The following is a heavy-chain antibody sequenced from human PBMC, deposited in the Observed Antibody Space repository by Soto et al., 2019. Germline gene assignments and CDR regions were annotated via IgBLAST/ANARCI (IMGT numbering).Heavy chain of an antibody. CDR1: GGSISSSSYY. Sequence: PETLCLTCTVSGGSISSSSYYWGWIRQPPGKGLEWIGSIYYSGSTYYNPPLKSRATISVDTSKNQFSLKLSSVTAADTAVYYCSRHQRTAMATDPVDIWGQGTIVTV. CDR2: IYYSGST. J-gene: IGHJ3*02. D-gene: IGHD5-18*01. V-gene: IGHV4-39*01. CDR3: SRHQRTAMATDPVDI.